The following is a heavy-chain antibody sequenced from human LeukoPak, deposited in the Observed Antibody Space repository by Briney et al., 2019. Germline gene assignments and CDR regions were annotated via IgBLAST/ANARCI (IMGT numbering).Heavy chain of an antibody. CDR2: ISGSSSYI. Sequence: GRSLRLSCAASGFPFSSYSMNWVRQAPGKGLEWVSSISGSSSYIYYADSVKGRFTISRDNAKNSLYLQMNSLRAEDTAVYYCAPGGSSVTFDYWGQGTLVTVSS. CDR3: APGGSSVTFDY. J-gene: IGHJ4*02. CDR1: GFPFSSYS. V-gene: IGHV3-21*01. D-gene: IGHD2-15*01.